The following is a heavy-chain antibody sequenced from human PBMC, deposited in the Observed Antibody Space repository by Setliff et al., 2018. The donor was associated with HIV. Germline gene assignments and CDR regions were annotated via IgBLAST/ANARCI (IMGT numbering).Heavy chain of an antibody. CDR2: INPSGSIT. V-gene: IGHV1-46*02. D-gene: IGHD3-3*01. Sequence: RASVKVSCKTSGYTFNAFYIYWVRQAPGQGLEWMGMINPSGSITNYAQKFQGRLTLTRDTSMSTVYMELNSLKSEDTAIYYCARDRETIFGVVILPDDAFDIWGQGTMVTVSS. J-gene: IGHJ3*02. CDR3: ARDRETIFGVVILPDDAFDI. CDR1: GYTFNAFY.